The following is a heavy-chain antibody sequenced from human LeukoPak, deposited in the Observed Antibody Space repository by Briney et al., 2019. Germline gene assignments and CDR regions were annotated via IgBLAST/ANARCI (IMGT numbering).Heavy chain of an antibody. CDR3: ARGHIAAAGTIDY. D-gene: IGHD6-13*01. Sequence: SETLSLTCAVYGGSFSGCYWNWIRQPPGKGLEWIGEINHSGSTNYNPSLKSRVTISVDTSKHQFSLKLSSVTAADTAVYYCARGHIAAAGTIDYWGQGTLVTVSS. CDR1: GGSFSGCY. J-gene: IGHJ4*02. CDR2: INHSGST. V-gene: IGHV4-34*01.